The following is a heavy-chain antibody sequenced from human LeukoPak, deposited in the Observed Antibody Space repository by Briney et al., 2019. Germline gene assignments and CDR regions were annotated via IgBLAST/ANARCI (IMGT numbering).Heavy chain of an antibody. CDR1: GFTFSSYE. D-gene: IGHD3-9*01. V-gene: IGHV3-48*03. CDR2: ISSSGSTI. J-gene: IGHJ4*02. CDR3: ARDNYDILTRYLTNYFDY. Sequence: GGSLRLSCAASGFTFSSYEMNRVRQAPGKGLEWVSYISSSGSTIYYADSVKGRFTISRDNAKNSLYLQMNSLRAEDTAVYYCARDNYDILTRYLTNYFDYWGQGTLVTVSS.